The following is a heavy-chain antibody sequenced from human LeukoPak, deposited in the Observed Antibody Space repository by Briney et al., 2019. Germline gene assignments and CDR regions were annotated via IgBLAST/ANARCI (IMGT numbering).Heavy chain of an antibody. CDR2: IYYSGST. Sequence: SETLSLTCTVSGGSISSYYWSWIRQPPGKGLEWIGYIYYSGSTTYNPSLKSRVTMSVDTSNNQFSLKLSSVTAADTAVYYCAIIINITMIDNYYMDVWGKGTTVTVSS. V-gene: IGHV4-59*01. J-gene: IGHJ6*03. D-gene: IGHD3-22*01. CDR3: AIIINITMIDNYYMDV. CDR1: GGSISSYY.